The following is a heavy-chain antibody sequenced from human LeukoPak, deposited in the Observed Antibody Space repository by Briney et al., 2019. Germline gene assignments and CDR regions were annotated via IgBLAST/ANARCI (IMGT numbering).Heavy chain of an antibody. Sequence: PSETLSLTCTVSGGSISSSSYYWGWIRQPPGKGLEWIGSIYYRGNTYYNPSLKSRVTISVDTSKNQFSLKLSSVTAADTAVYYCARRYSNYDYWGQGTLVTVSS. CDR2: IYYRGNT. D-gene: IGHD4-4*01. V-gene: IGHV4-39*01. J-gene: IGHJ4*02. CDR3: ARRYSNYDY. CDR1: GGSISSSSYY.